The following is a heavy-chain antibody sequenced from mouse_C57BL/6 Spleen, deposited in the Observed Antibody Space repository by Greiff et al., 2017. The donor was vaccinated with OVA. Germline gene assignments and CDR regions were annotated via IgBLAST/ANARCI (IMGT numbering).Heavy chain of an antibody. CDR2: IYPGSGST. Sequence: QVQLQQPGAELVKPGASVKMSCKASGYTFTSYWITWVKQRPGQGLEWIGDIYPGSGSTNYNEKFKSKATLTVDTSSSTAYMQLSSLTSEASAVYYCANPTSEDRRDPMDYWGQGTSVTVSS. CDR1: GYTFTSYW. V-gene: IGHV1-55*01. D-gene: IGHD6-1*01. J-gene: IGHJ4*01. CDR3: ANPTSEDRRDPMDY.